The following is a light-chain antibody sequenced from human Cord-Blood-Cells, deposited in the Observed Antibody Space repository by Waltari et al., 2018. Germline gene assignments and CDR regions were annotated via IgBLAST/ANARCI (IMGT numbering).Light chain of an antibody. CDR1: QSISSY. V-gene: IGKV1-39*01. CDR2: AAS. J-gene: IGKJ4*01. Sequence: DIQMTQFPSSLSAYVGDRVIITCPASQSISSYLDWYQQKPGKAPKLLIYAASSLQSGVPYRFSGSGSGTDFTLTISSLQPEDFATYYCQQNYSTPLTFGRGTKVEIK. CDR3: QQNYSTPLT.